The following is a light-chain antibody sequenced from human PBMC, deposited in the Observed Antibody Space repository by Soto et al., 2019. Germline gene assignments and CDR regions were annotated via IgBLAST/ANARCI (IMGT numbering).Light chain of an antibody. CDR2: ETS. V-gene: IGKV1-39*01. CDR3: QQSFSPPYT. J-gene: IGKJ2*01. CDR1: QSLSSR. Sequence: DIQMTQSPSSLSASVGVRVTITCRAGQSLSSRLTWYQQKPGEAPKLLIYETSSLQSGVPSRFSGSGSETDFTLTINSLQPEDFATYYCQQSFSPPYTFGQGTKLEIK.